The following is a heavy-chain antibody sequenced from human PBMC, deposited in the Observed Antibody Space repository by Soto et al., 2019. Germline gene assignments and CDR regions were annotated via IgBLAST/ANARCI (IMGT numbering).Heavy chain of an antibody. Sequence: SETLSLTCTVSGGSISSYYWSWIRQPPGKGLEWIGYFYYSGSTNYNPSLKSRVTISVDTSKNQFSLKLSSVTGADTAAYYCARLIPGLTTGNWFDPWGQGTLVTVS. CDR1: GGSISSYY. CDR2: FYYSGST. D-gene: IGHD4-17*01. CDR3: ARLIPGLTTGNWFDP. J-gene: IGHJ5*02. V-gene: IGHV4-59*08.